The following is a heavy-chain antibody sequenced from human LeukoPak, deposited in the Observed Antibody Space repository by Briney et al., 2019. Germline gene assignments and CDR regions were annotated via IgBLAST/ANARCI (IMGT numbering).Heavy chain of an antibody. CDR3: ARGLGSSSGWYSYYYMDV. J-gene: IGHJ6*03. CDR2: INTSGGST. D-gene: IGHD6-19*01. Sequence: GASVTLSFTSSGSSFTSNYMYWIRLAPAPGLGWEGIINTSGGSTRYAQKFQGRVTLTRDTSTSTVKMELSSLRSEDTAVYYCARGLGSSSGWYSYYYMDVWGKGTTVTVS. CDR1: GSSFTSNY. V-gene: IGHV1-46*01.